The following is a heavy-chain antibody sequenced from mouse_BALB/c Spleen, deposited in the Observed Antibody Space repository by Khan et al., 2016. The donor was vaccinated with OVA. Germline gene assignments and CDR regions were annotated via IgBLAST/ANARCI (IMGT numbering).Heavy chain of an antibody. D-gene: IGHD2-1*01. V-gene: IGHV1S132*01. CDR2: IFPGTGTT. CDR3: ARGYFGNYEFVY. CDR1: GYTFTSYW. Sequence: QVQLKQSGAELVKPGASVKLSCKTSGYTFTSYWIQWVNQRPGQGLGWIGQIFPGTGTTYYNENFKGKATLTVDTSSSTAYMQVSSLTSEYSAVYFCARGYFGNYEFVYWGQGTLVTVSP. J-gene: IGHJ3*01.